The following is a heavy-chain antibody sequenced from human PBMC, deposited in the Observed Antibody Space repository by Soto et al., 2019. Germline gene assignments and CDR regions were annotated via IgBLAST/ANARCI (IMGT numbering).Heavy chain of an antibody. CDR1: GGSISSYY. D-gene: IGHD3-3*02. CDR3: ARDASIFGAYYYGMDV. J-gene: IGHJ6*02. V-gene: IGHV4-59*01. CDR2: IYYSGST. Sequence: QVQLQESGPGLVKPSETLSLTCTVSGGSISSYYWSWIRQPPGKGLEWIGYIYYSGSTNYNPSLKSRVTISVDPSKNQFSLKLSSVTAADTAVYYCARDASIFGAYYYGMDVWGQGTTVTVSS.